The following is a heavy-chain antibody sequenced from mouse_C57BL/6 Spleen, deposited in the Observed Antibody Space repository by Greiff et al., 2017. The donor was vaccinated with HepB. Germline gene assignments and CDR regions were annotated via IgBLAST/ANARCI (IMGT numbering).Heavy chain of an antibody. CDR2: IYPGDGDT. J-gene: IGHJ4*01. V-gene: IGHV1-80*01. D-gene: IGHD4-1*01. CDR1: GYAFSSYW. Sequence: QVQLQQSGAELVKPGASVKISCKASGYAFSSYWMNWVKQRPGKGLEWIGQIYPGDGDTNYNGKFKGKATLTADKSSSTAYMQLSSLTSEDSTVYFCARRAKWEAMDYWGEGTSVTVSS. CDR3: ARRAKWEAMDY.